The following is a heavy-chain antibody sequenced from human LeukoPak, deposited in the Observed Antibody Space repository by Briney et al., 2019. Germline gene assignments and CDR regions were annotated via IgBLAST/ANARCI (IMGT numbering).Heavy chain of an antibody. CDR2: IGTNTGTP. V-gene: IGHV7-4-1*02. Sequence: ASVKVSCKTSGYTFTSQGMNWVRQAPGQGLEWMGWIGTNTGTPTYGPGFTGRFVFSLDTSVNTAYLEITDLRAEDTGIYYCARDAAVTTNGPLDLDSWGQGTLVTVSS. CDR3: ARDAAVTTNGPLDLDS. J-gene: IGHJ4*02. D-gene: IGHD4-17*01. CDR1: GYTFTSQG.